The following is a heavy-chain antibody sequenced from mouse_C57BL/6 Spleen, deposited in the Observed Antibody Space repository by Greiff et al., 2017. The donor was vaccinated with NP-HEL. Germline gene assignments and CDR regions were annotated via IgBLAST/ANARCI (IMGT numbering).Heavy chain of an antibody. V-gene: IGHV5-2*01. D-gene: IGHD2-10*02. Sequence: EVHVVESGGGLVQPGASLKLSCESNEYEFPSHAMPWVRKTPEKRLELVASINSDGGSTYYPDTLERRFIISRDNTKKTLYLQMSSLRSEDTALYYCARHASKGYFDVWGTGTTVTVSS. CDR2: INSDGGST. CDR3: ARHASKGYFDV. CDR1: EYEFPSHA. J-gene: IGHJ1*03.